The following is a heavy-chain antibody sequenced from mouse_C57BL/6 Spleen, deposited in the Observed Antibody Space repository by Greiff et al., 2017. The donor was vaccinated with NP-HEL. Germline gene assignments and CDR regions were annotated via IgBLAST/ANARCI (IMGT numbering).Heavy chain of an antibody. CDR2: ISDGGSYT. CDR1: GFTFSSYA. J-gene: IGHJ3*01. Sequence: EVKLVESGGGLVKPGGSLKLSCAASGFTFSSYAMSWVRQTPEKRLEWVATISDGGSYTYYPDNVKGRFTISRDNAKNNLYLQMSHLKSEDTAMYYCARGGVAYWGQGTLVTVSA. V-gene: IGHV5-4*03. CDR3: ARGGVAY.